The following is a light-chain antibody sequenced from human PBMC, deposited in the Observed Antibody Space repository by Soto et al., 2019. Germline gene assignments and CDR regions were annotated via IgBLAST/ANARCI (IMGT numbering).Light chain of an antibody. Sequence: QSALTQPASVSGSPGQSITISCTGATSAVGNYNLVSWYQQHPGKAPKLMIYEGSNRPSGVSNRFSGSKSGNTASLTISGLQAEDEADYYCCSYARSNSWVFGGGTKLTVL. CDR2: EGS. V-gene: IGLV2-23*01. J-gene: IGLJ3*02. CDR1: TSAVGNYNL. CDR3: CSYARSNSWV.